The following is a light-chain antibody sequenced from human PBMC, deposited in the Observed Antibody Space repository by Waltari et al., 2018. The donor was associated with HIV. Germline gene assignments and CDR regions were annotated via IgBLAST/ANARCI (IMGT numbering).Light chain of an antibody. J-gene: IGKJ2*01. CDR1: RSVSSKY. CDR2: AAS. CDR3: QQYGTSPYT. V-gene: IGKV3-20*01. Sequence: DNVLTQSPGTLSLSPGERATLSCRASRSVSSKYLTWYQQRPGRAPRLLIYAASTRATAIPDRFSGSGSGTEFTLTISRLEPEDFAVYYCQQYGTSPYTFGQGTKVEI.